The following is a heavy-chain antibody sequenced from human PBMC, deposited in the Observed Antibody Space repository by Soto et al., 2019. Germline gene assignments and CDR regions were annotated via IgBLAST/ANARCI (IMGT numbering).Heavy chain of an antibody. CDR3: ARGPGMIYYYYYYMDV. Sequence: SETLSLTCTVSGGSISSSSYYWGWIRQPPGKGLEWIGSIYYSGSTHYNPSLKSRVTISVDTSKNQFSLKLSSVTAADTAVYYCARGPGMIYYYYYYMDVWGKGTTVTVSS. CDR2: IYYSGST. D-gene: IGHD1-26*01. J-gene: IGHJ6*03. V-gene: IGHV4-39*01. CDR1: GGSISSSSYY.